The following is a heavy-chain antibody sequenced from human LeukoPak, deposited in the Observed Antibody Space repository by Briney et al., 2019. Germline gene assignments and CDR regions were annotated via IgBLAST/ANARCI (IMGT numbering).Heavy chain of an antibody. D-gene: IGHD1-26*01. CDR1: GYTLTELS. CDR3: ARDRHETRGSYLGYYYYGMDV. CDR2: FDPQGGET. J-gene: IGHJ6*02. V-gene: IGHV1-24*01. Sequence: ASVTVSCEVSGYTLTELSMHWVRQAPGPGREGRGGFDPQGGETNYAQNFQGRVTITADKSTSTAYMELSSLRSDDAAVSYCARDRHETRGSYLGYYYYGMDVWGQGTTVTVSS.